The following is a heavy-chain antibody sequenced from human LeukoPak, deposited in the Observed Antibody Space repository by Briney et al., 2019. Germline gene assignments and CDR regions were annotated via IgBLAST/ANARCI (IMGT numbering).Heavy chain of an antibody. D-gene: IGHD3-10*01. J-gene: IGHJ4*02. V-gene: IGHV3-23*01. CDR1: GFTFSSYA. Sequence: GGSLRLSCAASGFTFSSYAMSWVRQAPGKGLEWVSAISGSGGSTYYADSVKGWFTISRDNSKNTLYLQMNSLRAEDTAVYYGAKDRGSGQWRGAYYFDYWGQGTLVTVSS. CDR3: AKDRGSGQWRGAYYFDY. CDR2: ISGSGGST.